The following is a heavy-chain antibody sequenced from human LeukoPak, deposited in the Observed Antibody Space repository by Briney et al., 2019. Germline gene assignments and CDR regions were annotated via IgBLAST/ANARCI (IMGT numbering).Heavy chain of an antibody. Sequence: ASVKVSCKASGGTFSSYAISWVRQAPGQGLEWMGGIIPIFGTANYAQKFQGRVTITADKSTSTAYMELSSLRSEDTAVYYCARNSRGYYDSSGYYYGPSGYWGQGTLVTVSS. CDR3: ARNSRGYYDSSGYYYGPSGY. CDR2: IIPIFGTA. J-gene: IGHJ4*02. D-gene: IGHD3-22*01. V-gene: IGHV1-69*06. CDR1: GGTFSSYA.